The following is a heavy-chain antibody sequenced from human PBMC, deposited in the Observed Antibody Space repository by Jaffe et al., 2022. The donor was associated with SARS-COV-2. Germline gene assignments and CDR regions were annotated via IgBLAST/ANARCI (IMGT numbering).Heavy chain of an antibody. D-gene: IGHD1-26*01. CDR3: ARIISIVRMGFDY. J-gene: IGHJ4*02. V-gene: IGHV2-26*01. Sequence: QVTLKESGPVLVKPTETLTLTCTVSGFSLSNARMGVSWIRQPPGKALEWLAHIFSNDEKSYSTSLKSRLTISKDTSKSQVVLTMTNMDPVDTATYYCARIISIVRMGFDYWGQGTLVTVSS. CDR1: GFSLSNARMG. CDR2: IFSNDEK.